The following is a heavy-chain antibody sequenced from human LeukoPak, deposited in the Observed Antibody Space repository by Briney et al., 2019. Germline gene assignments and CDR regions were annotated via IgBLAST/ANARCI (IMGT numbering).Heavy chain of an antibody. CDR2: VSGRDTST. J-gene: IGHJ4*02. CDR3: AKWGNYDVLTGYYDSDY. CDR1: GFTFSNYA. D-gene: IGHD3-9*01. Sequence: GGSLRLSCAASGFTFSNYAMSWVRQAPGKGLEWVSAVSGRDTSTYYTDSVKGRFTISRDNSKNTLYLQMNSLSAEDTAIYYCAKWGNYDVLTGYYDSDYWGQGTLVTVSS. V-gene: IGHV3-23*01.